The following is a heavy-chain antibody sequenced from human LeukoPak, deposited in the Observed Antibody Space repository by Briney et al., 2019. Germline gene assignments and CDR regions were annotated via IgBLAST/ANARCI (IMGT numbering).Heavy chain of an antibody. V-gene: IGHV4-4*07. CDR2: IYTSGST. CDR1: GGSIRSYS. Sequence: SETLSLTCTVSGGSIRSYSWSWIRQPAGKGLEWIGRIYTSGSTNYNPSLKSRVTMSVDTSKNQISLKLSSVTAADTAMYYCARTTTYYDYVWGSYRRWYFDYWGQGTLVTVSS. J-gene: IGHJ4*02. D-gene: IGHD3-16*02. CDR3: ARTTTYYDYVWGSYRRWYFDY.